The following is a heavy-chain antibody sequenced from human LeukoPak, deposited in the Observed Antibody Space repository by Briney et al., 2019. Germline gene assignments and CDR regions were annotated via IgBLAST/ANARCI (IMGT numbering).Heavy chain of an antibody. CDR2: ISGSGGST. Sequence: LSGGSLRLSCAASGFTFSSYAMSWVRQAPGKGLEWVSAISGSGGSTYCADSVKGRFTISRDNSKNTLYLQMNSLRAGDTAVYYCAKDGAHYDILTGYSDWFDPWGQGTLVTVSS. V-gene: IGHV3-23*01. CDR3: AKDGAHYDILTGYSDWFDP. D-gene: IGHD3-9*01. J-gene: IGHJ5*02. CDR1: GFTFSSYA.